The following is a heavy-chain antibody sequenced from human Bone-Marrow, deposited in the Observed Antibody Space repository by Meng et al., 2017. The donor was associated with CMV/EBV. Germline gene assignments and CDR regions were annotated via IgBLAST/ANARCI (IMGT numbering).Heavy chain of an antibody. Sequence: SGYTWTWIRQTPGKGLEWIREINHSGSADYNPSLKSRVAISLDASKKQFSLTLTSVTAADTAVYYCARGGEGSKGYDQDTWTFDYWGQGTLVTVSS. J-gene: IGHJ4*02. D-gene: IGHD5-12*01. CDR2: INHSGSA. V-gene: IGHV4-34*01. CDR3: ARGGEGSKGYDQDTWTFDY. CDR1: SGYT.